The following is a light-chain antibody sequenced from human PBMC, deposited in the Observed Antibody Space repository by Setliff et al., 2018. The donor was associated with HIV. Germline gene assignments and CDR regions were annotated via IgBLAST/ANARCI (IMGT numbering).Light chain of an antibody. CDR1: SSDVGDYNC. Sequence: QSVLPQPASVSGSPGQSITISCTGTSSDVGDYNCVSWYQQHPGKAPKVIISEVSNRPSGVSNRFSGSKSGNTASLTISGLQAEDEADYYCSSYTSSSTLVFGTGTKVTVL. CDR2: EVS. J-gene: IGLJ1*01. V-gene: IGLV2-14*01. CDR3: SSYTSSSTLV.